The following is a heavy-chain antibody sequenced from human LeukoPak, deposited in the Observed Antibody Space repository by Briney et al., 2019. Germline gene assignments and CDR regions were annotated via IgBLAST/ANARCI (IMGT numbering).Heavy chain of an antibody. CDR1: GFNFDNYY. CDR2: IRHDGSDV. CDR3: VRDGSGSDFSLDY. J-gene: IGHJ4*02. V-gene: IGHV3-7*04. D-gene: IGHD3-10*01. Sequence: GGSLRLSCVGSGFNFDNYYMSWVRQAPGKGLEWVADIRHDGSDVYNVDSVRGRFTISRDNAKNSVFLQVNSLKDEDTAVYYCVRDGSGSDFSLDYWGQGTLVTVSS.